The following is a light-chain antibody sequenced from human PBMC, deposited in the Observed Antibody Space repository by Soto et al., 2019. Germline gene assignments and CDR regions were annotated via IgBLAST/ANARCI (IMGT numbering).Light chain of an antibody. CDR3: QHLHWA. J-gene: IGKJ1*01. CDR1: QEISGY. Sequence: IHLTQSPSSLSASVGDRVTITCRASQEISGYLAWYQQTPGKAPKLLIYGVSTLQDGVSSRFSGRGSGTDFSRTISSLQPDDFATYYCQHLHWAFGPGT. CDR2: GVS. V-gene: IGKV1-9*01.